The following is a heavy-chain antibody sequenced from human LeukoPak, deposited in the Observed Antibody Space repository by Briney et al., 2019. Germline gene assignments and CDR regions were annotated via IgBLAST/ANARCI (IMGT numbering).Heavy chain of an antibody. CDR3: ARKFVEASGMDV. V-gene: IGHV3-30-3*01. D-gene: IGHD3-10*01. J-gene: IGHJ6*02. CDR2: ISYDGSNK. CDR1: GFTFSSYA. Sequence: GGSLRLSCAASGFTFSSYAMHWVRQAPGKGLEWVAVISYDGSNKYYADSVKGRFTISRDNSKNTLYLQMNSLRAEDTAVYYCARKFVEASGMDVWGQGTTVTVSS.